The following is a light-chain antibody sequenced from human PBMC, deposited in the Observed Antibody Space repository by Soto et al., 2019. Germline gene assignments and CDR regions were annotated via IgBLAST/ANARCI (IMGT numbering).Light chain of an antibody. CDR3: QQYYSYPWLT. J-gene: IGKJ2*01. V-gene: IGKV4-1*01. CDR2: WAS. Sequence: DIVMTQYPDSLAVSLGERATINCKSIQSVFSSSKNKTSIAWFQQKPGQPPKLLIYWASTRESGVPDRFSGIGSGTAVTISVNNPQAEDVAVYYCQQYYSYPWLTFGQGTNLEIK. CDR1: QSVFSSSKNKTS.